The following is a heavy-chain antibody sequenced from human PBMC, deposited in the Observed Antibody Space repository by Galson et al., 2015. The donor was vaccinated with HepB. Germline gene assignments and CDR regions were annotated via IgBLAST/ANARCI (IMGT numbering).Heavy chain of an antibody. J-gene: IGHJ3*02. Sequence: SVKVSCKASGYTFTSYGISWARQAPGQGLEWMGWISAYNGNTNYAQKLQGRVTMTTDTSTSTAYMELRSLRSDDTAVYYCARADYGDYNAFDIWGQGTMDTVSS. CDR1: GYTFTSYG. CDR2: ISAYNGNT. V-gene: IGHV1-18*01. CDR3: ARADYGDYNAFDI. D-gene: IGHD4-17*01.